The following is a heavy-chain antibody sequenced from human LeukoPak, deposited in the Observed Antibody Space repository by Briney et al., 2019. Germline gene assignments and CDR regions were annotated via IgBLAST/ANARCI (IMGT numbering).Heavy chain of an antibody. CDR1: GYTFTSYY. Sequence: ASVKVSCKASGYTFTSYYMHWVRQAPGQGLEWMGIINPNGGSTSYAHKFQGRVTMTRDTSISTAYMELSSLRSEDTAVYYCARLSSHYGDYKVDPWGQGTLVTVSS. J-gene: IGHJ5*02. V-gene: IGHV1-46*01. CDR2: INPNGGST. CDR3: ARLSSHYGDYKVDP. D-gene: IGHD4-17*01.